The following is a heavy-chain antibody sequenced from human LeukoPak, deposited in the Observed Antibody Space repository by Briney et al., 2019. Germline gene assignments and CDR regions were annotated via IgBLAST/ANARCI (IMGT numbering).Heavy chain of an antibody. Sequence: GGSLRLSCAASGFTFSSYGMHWVRQAPGKGLEWVAFIRYDGSNKYYADSVKGRFTISRDNSKNTLYLQMNGLRAEDTAVYYCAKLTGDSSSHYYFDYWGQGTLVTVSS. CDR2: IRYDGSNK. CDR1: GFTFSSYG. J-gene: IGHJ4*02. D-gene: IGHD6-13*01. CDR3: AKLTGDSSSHYYFDY. V-gene: IGHV3-30*02.